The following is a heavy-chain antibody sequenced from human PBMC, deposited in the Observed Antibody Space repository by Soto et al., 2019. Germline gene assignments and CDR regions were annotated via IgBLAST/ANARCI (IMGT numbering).Heavy chain of an antibody. V-gene: IGHV3-23*01. J-gene: IGHJ4*02. CDR2: ISGSGGST. CDR1: GFTFSSYA. D-gene: IGHD3-3*01. Sequence: EVQLLESGGGLVQPGGSLRLSCAASGFTFSSYAMSWVRQAPGKGLEWVSAISGSGGSTYYADSVKGRFTISRDNSENTLYLQMNSLRAEDTAVYYCAKGSAWSGYFDYWGQGTLVTVSS. CDR3: AKGSAWSGYFDY.